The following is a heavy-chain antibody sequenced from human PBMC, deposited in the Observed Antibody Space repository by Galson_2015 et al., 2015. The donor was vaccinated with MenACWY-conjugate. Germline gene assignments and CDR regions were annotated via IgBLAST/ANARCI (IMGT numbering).Heavy chain of an antibody. CDR2: MYYSGSA. CDR1: GGSIDSSY. Sequence: LTCTVSGGSIDSSYWSWIRQPPGRGLEWIGYMYYSGSANYNPSLKSRVTISVDTSQDQFSLTMTSVTAADTAVYYCARGVNLASMAGYWGQGTLVTVSS. D-gene: IGHD3-3*02. CDR3: ARGVNLASMAGY. V-gene: IGHV4-59*01. J-gene: IGHJ4*02.